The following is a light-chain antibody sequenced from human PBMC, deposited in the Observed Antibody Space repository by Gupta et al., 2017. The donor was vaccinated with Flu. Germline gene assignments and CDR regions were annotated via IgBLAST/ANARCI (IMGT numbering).Light chain of an antibody. Sequence: QSAPTQPRSVSGSPGQSVTISCTGTSSDVGSSNRVSWYQQRPGKAPKLILYDVTERPSGVPDRFSGSKSGNTDSLTISGLQADDEADYYCSSHAGRVTWVFGTGTTVTVL. CDR1: SSDVGSSNR. J-gene: IGLJ1*01. CDR2: DVT. CDR3: SSHAGRVTWV. V-gene: IGLV2-11*01.